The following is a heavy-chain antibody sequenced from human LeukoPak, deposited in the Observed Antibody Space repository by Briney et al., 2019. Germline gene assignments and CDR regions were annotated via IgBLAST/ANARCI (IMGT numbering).Heavy chain of an antibody. J-gene: IGHJ4*02. CDR1: GGSISSYY. V-gene: IGHV4-59*01. CDR2: IYYSGST. D-gene: IGHD2-2*01. CDR3: ARGDVVVPLDY. Sequence: SETLSLTCTVFGGSISSYYWSWIRQPPGKGLEWIGYIYYSGSTNYNPSLKSRVTISVDTSKNQFSLKLSSVTAADTAVYYCARGDVVVPLDYWGQGTLVTVSS.